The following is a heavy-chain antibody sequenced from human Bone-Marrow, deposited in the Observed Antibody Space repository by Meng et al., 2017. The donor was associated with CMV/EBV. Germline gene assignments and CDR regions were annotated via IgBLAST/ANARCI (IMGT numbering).Heavy chain of an antibody. Sequence: GESLKISCPVSGFTFSDLFMDWLRQAPGKGLEWISRCRNKAKSHSTEYAASVRGRFIVSRDDSKDSLFLQMNSLKSEDTAVYYCALTRTIAGSGNAFEIWGQGTLVAVSS. CDR2: CRNKAKSHST. CDR3: ALTRTIAGSGNAFEI. J-gene: IGHJ3*02. D-gene: IGHD3-10*01. CDR1: GFTFSDLF. V-gene: IGHV3-72*01.